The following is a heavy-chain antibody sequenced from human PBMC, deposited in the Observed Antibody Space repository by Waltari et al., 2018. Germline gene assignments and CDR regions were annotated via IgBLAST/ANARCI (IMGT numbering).Heavy chain of an antibody. J-gene: IGHJ3*02. CDR3: ARSQTYYYDSSGYYYVRETDAFDI. CDR1: GGSISSYY. V-gene: IGHV4-4*07. D-gene: IGHD3-22*01. Sequence: QVQLQESGPGLVKPSETLSLTCTVSGGSISSYYWSWIRHPAGKGLEWIGRIYPSGSTNYNPSLKSRVTMSVDTAKNQFSLKLSSVTAADTAVYYCARSQTYYYDSSGYYYVRETDAFDIWGQGTMVTVSS. CDR2: IYPSGST.